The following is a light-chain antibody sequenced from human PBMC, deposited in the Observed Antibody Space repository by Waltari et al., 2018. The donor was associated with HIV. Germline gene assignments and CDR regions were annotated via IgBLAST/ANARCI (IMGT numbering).Light chain of an antibody. CDR3: QVWDSSSDHRV. J-gene: IGLJ3*02. V-gene: IGLV3-21*02. CDR2: DDS. CDR1: NIGRKS. Sequence: SYVLTQPPSVSVAPGPTARITCGGNNIGRKSVHWYQQKPGKAPVLVVYDDSDRPSGIPERFSGSNSGNTATLTISRVEAGDEADYYCQVWDSSSDHRVFGGGTKLTVL.